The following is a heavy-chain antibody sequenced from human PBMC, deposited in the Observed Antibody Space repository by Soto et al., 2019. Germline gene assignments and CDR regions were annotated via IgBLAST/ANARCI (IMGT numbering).Heavy chain of an antibody. CDR2: ISYDGSNK. V-gene: IGHV3-30-3*01. CDR1: GFTFSSYA. CDR3: ARDIVVVPAAPTGS. D-gene: IGHD2-2*01. J-gene: IGHJ4*02. Sequence: VQLVESGGGVVQPGRSLRLSCAASGFTFSSYAMHWVRQAPGKGLEWVAVISYDGSNKYYADSVKGRFTISRDNSKNTLYLQMNSLRAEDTAVYYCARDIVVVPAAPTGSWGQGTLVTVSS.